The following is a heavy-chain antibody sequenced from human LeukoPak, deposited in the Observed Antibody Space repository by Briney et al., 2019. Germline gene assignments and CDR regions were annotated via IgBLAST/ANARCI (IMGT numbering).Heavy chain of an antibody. CDR1: GFSFSSYS. Sequence: PGGSLRLSCAASGFSFSSYSMNWVRQAPGKGLEWVSYISSSSSTIYYADSVKGRFTISRDNAKNSLYLQMNGLRDEDTAVYSCASHALDFWGQGTMVTVSS. CDR2: ISSSSSTI. J-gene: IGHJ4*02. V-gene: IGHV3-48*02. CDR3: ASHALDF.